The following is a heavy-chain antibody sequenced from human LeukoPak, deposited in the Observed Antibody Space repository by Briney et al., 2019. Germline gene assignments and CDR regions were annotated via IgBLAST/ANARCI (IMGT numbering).Heavy chain of an antibody. CDR2: FDPEDGET. D-gene: IGHD3-3*01. J-gene: IGHJ5*02. CDR1: GYTLTELS. CDR3: ARVPPDPQLRFRSGPNWFDP. V-gene: IGHV1-24*01. Sequence: GASVKVSCKVSGYTLTELSMHWVRQAPGKGLEWMGGFDPEDGETIYAQKFQGRVTMTTDTSTSTAYMELRSLRSDDTAVYYCARVPPDPQLRFRSGPNWFDPWGQGTLVTVSS.